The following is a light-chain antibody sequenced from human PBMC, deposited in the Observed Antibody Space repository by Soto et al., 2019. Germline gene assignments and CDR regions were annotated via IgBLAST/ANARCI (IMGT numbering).Light chain of an antibody. Sequence: DVRMTQSPSTLSATAGDRVTITCRASQSISSWLACYQHKPGKAPKLLTYKASSLESGVPSRFSGSGSGTEFTLAISSLQPEDSATYYCLQDINYPWTFGQGTKVDIK. CDR1: QSISSW. V-gene: IGKV1-5*03. J-gene: IGKJ1*01. CDR2: KAS. CDR3: LQDINYPWT.